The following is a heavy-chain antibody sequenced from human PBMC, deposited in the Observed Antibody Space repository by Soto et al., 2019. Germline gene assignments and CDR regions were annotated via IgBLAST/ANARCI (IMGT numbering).Heavy chain of an antibody. CDR3: ARGRGGSYGGNSAHFDI. CDR1: GFTFSGFG. Sequence: QVQLVESGGGVVQPGTSLRLSCEASGFTFSGFGMHWVRQAPGKGLEWVAVIWYDGSKKCYADCVKGRFTISRDNSKNALYLQMNSLRAEDTAVYYCARGRGGSYGGNSAHFDIWGQGTLVTVSS. J-gene: IGHJ3*02. CDR2: IWYDGSKK. D-gene: IGHD4-17*01. V-gene: IGHV3-33*01.